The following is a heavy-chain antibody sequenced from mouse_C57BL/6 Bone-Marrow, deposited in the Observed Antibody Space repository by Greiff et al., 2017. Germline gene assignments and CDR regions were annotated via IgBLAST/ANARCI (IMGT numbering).Heavy chain of an antibody. D-gene: IGHD2-4*01. CDR3: TRNYYDYDGAYYFDY. Sequence: EVMLVESGEGLVKPGGSLKLSCAASGFTFSSYAMSWVRQTPEKRLEWVAYISSGGDYIYYADTVKGRFTISRDNARNTLYLQMRSLKSEDTAMYYCTRNYYDYDGAYYFDYWGQGTTLTVSS. V-gene: IGHV5-9-1*02. CDR1: GFTFSSYA. CDR2: ISSGGDYI. J-gene: IGHJ2*01.